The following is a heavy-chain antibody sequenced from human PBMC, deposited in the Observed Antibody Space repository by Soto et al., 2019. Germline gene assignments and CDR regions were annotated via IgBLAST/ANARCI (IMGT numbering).Heavy chain of an antibody. CDR2: IIPILGIA. CDR1: GGTFSSYT. D-gene: IGHD2-2*01. V-gene: IGHV1-69*02. J-gene: IGHJ4*02. CDR3: ARGVDASLEADY. Sequence: QVQLVQSGAEVKKPGSSVKVSCKASGGTFSSYTISWVRQAPDQGLEWMGRIIPILGIANYAQKFQGRVTITADKSTSTAYMELSSLRSEDTAVYYCARGVDASLEADYWGQGTLVTVSS.